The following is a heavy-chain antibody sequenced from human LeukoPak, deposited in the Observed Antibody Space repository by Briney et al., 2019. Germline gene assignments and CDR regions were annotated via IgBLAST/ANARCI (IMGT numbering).Heavy chain of an antibody. Sequence: GASVKVSCKASGYTFSNYYMHWVRQAPGQGLEWIGVITTSGGSTSYAQDFQGRVTMTRDTSTSTVYMELTSLGSEDTAVYCCARVRTIAAVGPDFDYWGQGTLVTVSS. CDR3: ARVRTIAAVGPDFDY. CDR2: ITTSGGST. J-gene: IGHJ4*02. D-gene: IGHD6-13*01. CDR1: GYTFSNYY. V-gene: IGHV1-46*01.